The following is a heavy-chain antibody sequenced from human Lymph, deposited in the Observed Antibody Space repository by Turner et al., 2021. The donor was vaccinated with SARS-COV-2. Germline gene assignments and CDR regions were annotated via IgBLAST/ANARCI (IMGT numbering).Heavy chain of an antibody. V-gene: IGHV1-69*01. CDR2: IITIFGTA. Sequence: QVQLVQSGAEVKTPGSSATVSCKASGGTFSSSAISWVRQAPGQGLEWMGGIITIFGTANYAQRFQGRVTITADESTSTAYMELRSLRSEDTAVYYCARGAAYCSGGSCYRKGFDYRGQGTPVTVSS. CDR1: GGTFSSSA. CDR3: ARGAAYCSGGSCYRKGFDY. J-gene: IGHJ4*02. D-gene: IGHD2-15*01.